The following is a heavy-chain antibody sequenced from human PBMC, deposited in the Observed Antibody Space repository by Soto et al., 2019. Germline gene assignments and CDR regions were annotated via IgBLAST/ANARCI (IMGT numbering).Heavy chain of an antibody. CDR1: GFTVSSYA. D-gene: IGHD2-21*01. V-gene: IGHV3-64*01. J-gene: IGHJ4*02. CDR3: ARDGARGDPGKYYFDY. Sequence: GGSLRLSCAASGFTVSSYAMHWVRQAPGKGLEYVSAISSNGGSIYYANSVKGRFTISRDNSKNTLYLQMGSLRAEDMAVYYCARDGARGDPGKYYFDYWGQGTLVTVSS. CDR2: ISSNGGSI.